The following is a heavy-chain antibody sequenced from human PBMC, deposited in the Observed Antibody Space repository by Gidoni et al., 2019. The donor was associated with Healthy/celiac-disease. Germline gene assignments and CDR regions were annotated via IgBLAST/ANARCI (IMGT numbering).Heavy chain of an antibody. Sequence: QVQLVQSGAEVTKPGASVTVSCKASGYTFTGYYMHWVRQAPGQGLEWMGWINSTSGGTNYAQKFQGRVTMTRETSISTAYMELSRLRSDDTAVYDCARGMTTVLYNWFDPWGQGTLVTVSS. CDR2: INSTSGGT. CDR3: ARGMTTVLYNWFDP. J-gene: IGHJ5*02. D-gene: IGHD4-17*01. V-gene: IGHV1-2*02. CDR1: GYTFTGYY.